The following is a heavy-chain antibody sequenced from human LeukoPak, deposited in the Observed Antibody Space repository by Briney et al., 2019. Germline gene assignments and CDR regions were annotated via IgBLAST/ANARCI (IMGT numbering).Heavy chain of an antibody. D-gene: IGHD4-17*01. CDR1: GFTFSSYE. J-gene: IGHJ6*04. V-gene: IGHV3-48*03. CDR3: ARGSYGDYVGDPHV. Sequence: GGSLRLSCAASGFTFSSYEMNWVRQAPGKGLEWVSYISSSGSTIYYADSVKGRFTISRDNAKNSLYLQMNSLRAEDTALYYCARGSYGDYVGDPHVWGKGTTVTVSS. CDR2: ISSSGSTI.